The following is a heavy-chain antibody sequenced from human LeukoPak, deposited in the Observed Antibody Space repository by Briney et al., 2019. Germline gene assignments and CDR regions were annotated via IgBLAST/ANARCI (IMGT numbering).Heavy chain of an antibody. D-gene: IGHD1-1*01. CDR1: GFTFSSYS. J-gene: IGHJ4*02. CDR2: INLRGTT. V-gene: IGHV4-34*08. Sequence: GSLRLSCAASGFTFSSYSMNWVRQPPGKGLEWIGEINLRGTTNYNPSLKSRVTISLDTSKNQFSLKLTSVTAADTAVYYCVGTKYNDSPVLSNWGQGSLVTVSS. CDR3: VGTKYNDSPVLSN.